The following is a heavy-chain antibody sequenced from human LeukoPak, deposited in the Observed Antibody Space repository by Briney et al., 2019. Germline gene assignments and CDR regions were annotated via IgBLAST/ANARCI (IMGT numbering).Heavy chain of an antibody. D-gene: IGHD4-11*01. V-gene: IGHV4-30-4*01. Sequence: SQTLSLTRTVSGGSISSGDYYWSWIRQPPGKGLEWIGYIYYSGSTYYNPSLKSRVTISVDTSKNPFSLKLSSVTAAAPAVYYCARDRTTTEDYYYYYGMDVWGQGATVTVSS. J-gene: IGHJ6*02. CDR2: IYYSGST. CDR3: ARDRTTTEDYYYYYGMDV. CDR1: GGSISSGDYY.